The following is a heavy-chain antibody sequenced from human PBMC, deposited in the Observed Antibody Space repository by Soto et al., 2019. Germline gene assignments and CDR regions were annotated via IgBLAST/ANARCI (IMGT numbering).Heavy chain of an antibody. CDR2: IYYSGTT. CDR1: GGSIRGGGYY. J-gene: IGHJ6*02. V-gene: IGHV4-31*03. Sequence: SETLSLTCTVSGGSIRGGGYYWTCTRHFPGKGLEWIGNIYYSGTTYYNPSLKSRLTMSVETSKNQFSLKLNSVTAADTAMYFCARDXLMATSGTARYYYGLDVWGQGTTVTVSS. CDR3: ARDXLMATSGTARYYYGLDV. D-gene: IGHD5-12*01.